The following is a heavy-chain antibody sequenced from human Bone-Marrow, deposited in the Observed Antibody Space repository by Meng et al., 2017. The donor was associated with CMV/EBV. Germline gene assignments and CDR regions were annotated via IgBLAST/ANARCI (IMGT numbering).Heavy chain of an antibody. CDR3: ARARKVKQQLVGGYGMDV. J-gene: IGHJ6*02. V-gene: IGHV3-30-3*01. Sequence: LSLTCAASGFTFSSYAMHWVRQAPGKGLEWVAVISYDGSNKYYADSVKGRFTISRDNSKNTLYLQMNSLRAEDTAVYYCARARKVKQQLVGGYGMDVWGQGTTVTVSS. CDR1: GFTFSSYA. D-gene: IGHD6-13*01. CDR2: ISYDGSNK.